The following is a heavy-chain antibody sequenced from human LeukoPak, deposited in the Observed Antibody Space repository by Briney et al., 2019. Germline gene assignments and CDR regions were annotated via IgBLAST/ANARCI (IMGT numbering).Heavy chain of an antibody. CDR2: ISHEGDS. J-gene: IGHJ4*02. CDR1: GVSLRGYY. Sequence: PSETLSLTCAVYGVSLRGYYWSWIRQSPEKGLEWIGEISHEGDSIYNPSLKSRLTLSVDMSKNQFSLKLRSVTAADTAVYYCARDGWELLLDYWGQGTLVTVSS. CDR3: ARDGWELLLDY. D-gene: IGHD1-26*01. V-gene: IGHV4-34*01.